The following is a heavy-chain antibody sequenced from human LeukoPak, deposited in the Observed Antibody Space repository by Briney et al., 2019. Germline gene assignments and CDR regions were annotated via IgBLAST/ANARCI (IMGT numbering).Heavy chain of an antibody. CDR3: ARNLHYQPLDM. CDR1: GSSFSSYW. CDR2: IKEDGSEK. D-gene: IGHD3-10*01. V-gene: IGHV3-7*01. Sequence: GGSLRLSCAASGSSFSSYWMDWVRQAPGKGLEWVANIKEDGSEKNSVDSVRGRFTISRDNAKNSLYLQMNSLTAEDTAVYYCARNLHYQPLDMWGQGQWSPSLQ. J-gene: IGHJ3*02.